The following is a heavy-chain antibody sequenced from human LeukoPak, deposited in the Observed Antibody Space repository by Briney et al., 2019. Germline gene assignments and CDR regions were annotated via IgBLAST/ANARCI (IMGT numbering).Heavy chain of an antibody. V-gene: IGHV4-59*01. D-gene: IGHD6-19*01. CDR1: SASMNIYY. Sequence: WETLSLTCSVSSASMNIYYWNWIRQSPERGLELIGSIYSTGSTRYSPSFKSRAAISIDTSEDQFSLNLTSVTDADTAVYYCARGVLSSDRYSLSSHYFYYMDVWGKGTAVTVSS. CDR2: IYSTGST. CDR3: ARGVLSSDRYSLSSHYFYYMDV. J-gene: IGHJ6*03.